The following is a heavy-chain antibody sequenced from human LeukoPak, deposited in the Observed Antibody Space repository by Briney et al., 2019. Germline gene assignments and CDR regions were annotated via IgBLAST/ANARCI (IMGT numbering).Heavy chain of an antibody. CDR1: GGSISSYY. D-gene: IGHD6-13*01. V-gene: IGHV4-4*07. CDR2: IYTSGST. Sequence: SETLSLTCTVSGGSISSYYWSWIRQPAGKGLEWIGRIYTSGSTNYNPSLKSRVTMSVDTSKNQFSLKLSSVTAADTAVYYCARYPIPRYSSSWDYYYYYMDVWGKGTTVTVSS. J-gene: IGHJ6*03. CDR3: ARYPIPRYSSSWDYYYYYMDV.